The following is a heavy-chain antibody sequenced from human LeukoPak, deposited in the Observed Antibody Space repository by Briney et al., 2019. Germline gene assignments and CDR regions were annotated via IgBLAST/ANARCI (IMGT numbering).Heavy chain of an antibody. J-gene: IGHJ4*02. V-gene: IGHV4-39*07. CDR3: AREGSYPGWVYYFDY. Sequence: SETLSLTSTVSGGSISSSSYYWGWIRQPPGKGLEWIGSIYYSGSTYYNPSLKSRVTISVDTSKNQFSLKLSSVTAADTAVYYCAREGSYPGWVYYFDYWGQGTLVTVSS. CDR2: IYYSGST. D-gene: IGHD1-26*01. CDR1: GGSISSSSYY.